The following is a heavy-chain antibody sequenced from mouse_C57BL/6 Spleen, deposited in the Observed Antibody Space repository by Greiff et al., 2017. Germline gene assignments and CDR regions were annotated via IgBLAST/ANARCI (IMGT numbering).Heavy chain of an antibody. CDR3: AIVSYYSNSDWYFDV. CDR2: LHPSASDT. CDR1: GYTFTSYW. Sequence: QVQLQQPGAELVKPGASVKVSCKASGYTFTSYWMHWVKQRPGQGLEWIGRLHPSASDTNYNQKFKGKATLTVDKSSSTAYMQLSSLTSEDSAVYYCAIVSYYSNSDWYFDVWGTGTTVTVSS. J-gene: IGHJ1*03. V-gene: IGHV1-74*01. D-gene: IGHD2-5*01.